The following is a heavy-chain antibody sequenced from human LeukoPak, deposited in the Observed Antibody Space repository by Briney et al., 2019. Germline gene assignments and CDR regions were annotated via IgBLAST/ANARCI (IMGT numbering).Heavy chain of an antibody. J-gene: IGHJ4*02. CDR3: ARETYYYDSSGYYRGPKDGSDFDY. V-gene: IGHV4-34*01. CDR2: INHSGST. D-gene: IGHD3-22*01. CDR1: GGSFSGYY. Sequence: SETLSLTCAVYGGSFSGYYWSWIRQHPGKGLEWIGEINHSGSTNYNPSLKSRVTISVDTSKNQFSLKLSSVTAADTAVYYCARETYYYDSSGYYRGPKDGSDFDYWGQGTLVTVSS.